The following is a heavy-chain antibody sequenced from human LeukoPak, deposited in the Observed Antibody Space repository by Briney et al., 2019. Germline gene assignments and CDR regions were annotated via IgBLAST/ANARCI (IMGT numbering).Heavy chain of an antibody. CDR2: VYYSGST. V-gene: IGHV4-39*01. D-gene: IGHD2-21*01. J-gene: IGHJ3*02. CDR1: GGSISSSSYY. Sequence: SETLSLTCTVSGGSISSSSYYWGWIRQPPGKGLEWIGSVYYSGSTYCNPSPKSRVTMSVDTSRNQFSLKLSSVTAADTAVYYCARHFARAFDIWGQGTMVTVSS. CDR3: ARHFARAFDI.